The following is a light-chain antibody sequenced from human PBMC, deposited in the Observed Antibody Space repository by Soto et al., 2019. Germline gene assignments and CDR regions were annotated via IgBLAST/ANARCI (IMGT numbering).Light chain of an antibody. CDR1: QGISHY. CDR3: QKSNNAPPWT. J-gene: IGKJ1*01. CDR2: AAS. Sequence: DMQMTQSPSTLSAFVGDRVTITCRASQGISHYLAWYQQKPGKVPKLLIYAASNLRSGVPSRFSASGSGTDFTLTISSLQPEDVATYYCQKSNNAPPWTVGQGTEVEIK. V-gene: IGKV1-27*01.